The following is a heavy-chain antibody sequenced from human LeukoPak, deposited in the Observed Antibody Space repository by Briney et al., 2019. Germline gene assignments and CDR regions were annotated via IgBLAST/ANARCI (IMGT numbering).Heavy chain of an antibody. CDR1: GFTFSSYA. V-gene: IGHV3-23*01. D-gene: IGHD3-10*01. J-gene: IGHJ4*02. CDR2: ISGGGGTT. CDR3: ANDLKLELKLLWFGELMSH. Sequence: GGSLRLSCAASGFTFSSYAMSWVRQTPGKGLGWVSAISGGGGTTFSADSVKGRFTISRDNFKNTLYLQMNSLTADDTAVYYCANDLKLELKLLWFGELMSHWGQGTLVTVSS.